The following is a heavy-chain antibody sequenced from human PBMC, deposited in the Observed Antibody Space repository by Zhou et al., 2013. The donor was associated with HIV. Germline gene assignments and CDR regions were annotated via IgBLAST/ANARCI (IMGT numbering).Heavy chain of an antibody. CDR1: GGTFSTYA. V-gene: IGHV1-69*06. CDR2: IIPMFGKA. CDR3: ASQPPSILRGVIYNWLDP. J-gene: IGHJ5*02. Sequence: QVQLVQSGAEVKKPGSSVKVSCKASGGTFSTYAISWVRQAPGQGLEWMGRIIPMFGKANYAQKFQGRVTITADKSTSTAYMELSSLRSEDTAVYYCASQPPSILRGVIYNWLDPGAREPRSPSPQ. D-gene: IGHD3-10*01.